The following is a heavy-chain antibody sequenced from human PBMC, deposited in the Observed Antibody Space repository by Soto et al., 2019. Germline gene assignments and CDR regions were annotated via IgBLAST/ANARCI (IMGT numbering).Heavy chain of an antibody. V-gene: IGHV4-34*01. Sequence: PSETLSLTCAVYGGSFSGYYWSWIRQPPGKGLEWIGEINHSGSTNYNPSLKSRVTISVDTSKNQFSLKLSSVTAADTAVYYCARDIVVVPAAMNGMDVWGQGTTVT. J-gene: IGHJ6*02. CDR2: INHSGST. CDR3: ARDIVVVPAAMNGMDV. D-gene: IGHD2-2*01. CDR1: GGSFSGYY.